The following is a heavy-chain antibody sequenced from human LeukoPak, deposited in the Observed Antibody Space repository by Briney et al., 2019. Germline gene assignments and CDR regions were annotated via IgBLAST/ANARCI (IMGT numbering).Heavy chain of an antibody. CDR1: GFTVSSNY. Sequence: PGGSLRLSCAASGFTVSSNYMSWVRQAPGKGLEWVSIIYSGGSTYYADSVKGRFILSRDISDHTLYLQMNRLRVEDTAVYFCARDYRYMDVWGKGTTVTVSS. V-gene: IGHV3-66*02. CDR3: ARDYRYMDV. CDR2: IYSGGST. D-gene: IGHD3-10*01. J-gene: IGHJ6*03.